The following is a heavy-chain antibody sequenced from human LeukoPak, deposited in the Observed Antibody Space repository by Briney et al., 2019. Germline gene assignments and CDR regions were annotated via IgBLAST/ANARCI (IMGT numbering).Heavy chain of an antibody. Sequence: SETLSLTCTVSGGSISSSSYYWGWIRQPPGKGLEWIGSIYYSGSTYYNPSLKSRVTISVDTSKNQFSLKLSSVTAADTAVYYCARYSSYYYHMDVWGKGTTVTVSS. CDR2: IYYSGST. V-gene: IGHV4-39*01. CDR3: ARYSSYYYHMDV. J-gene: IGHJ6*03. CDR1: GGSISSSSYY.